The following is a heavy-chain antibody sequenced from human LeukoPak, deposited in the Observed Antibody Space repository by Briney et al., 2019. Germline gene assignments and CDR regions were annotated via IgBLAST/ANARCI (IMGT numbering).Heavy chain of an antibody. V-gene: IGHV4-28*01. CDR2: IYCSGST. CDR3: ARTHGDYVGLNYYYYMDV. Sequence: SETLSLTCAVSGYSISSSNWWGWIRQPPGKGLEWIGYIYCSGSTYYNPSLKSRVTMSVDTSKNQFSLKLSSVTAVDTAVYYCARTHGDYVGLNYYYYMDVWGKGTTVTVSS. J-gene: IGHJ6*03. D-gene: IGHD4-17*01. CDR1: GYSISSSNW.